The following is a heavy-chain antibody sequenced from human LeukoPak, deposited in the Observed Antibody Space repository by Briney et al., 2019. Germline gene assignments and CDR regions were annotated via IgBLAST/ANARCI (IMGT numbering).Heavy chain of an antibody. CDR3: ARGRPHGNDY. CDR2: ISSSSNYI. V-gene: IGHV3-21*01. Sequence: GGSLRLSCAASGFTFSSHSMTWVRQAPGKGLEWVSSISSSSNYIYYADSVKGRFSISRDNAKNTLYLQMNSLRVEDTAVYYCARGRPHGNDYWGQGTLVTVSS. D-gene: IGHD4-23*01. CDR1: GFTFSSHS. J-gene: IGHJ4*02.